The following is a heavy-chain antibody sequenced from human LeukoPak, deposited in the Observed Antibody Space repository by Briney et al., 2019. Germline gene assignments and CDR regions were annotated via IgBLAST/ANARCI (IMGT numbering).Heavy chain of an antibody. Sequence: SETLSLTCIVSGGSISTSNYYWGWIRQSPGKGLEWIVSLYYSGSIYYNPSLRSRLTISVDTSKNQFSLNLRSVTAADTGVYYCARLPGGLGYYYMDVWGKGTTVTVSS. D-gene: IGHD3-10*01. V-gene: IGHV4-39*01. J-gene: IGHJ6*03. CDR3: ARLPGGLGYYYMDV. CDR1: GGSISTSNYY. CDR2: LYYSGSI.